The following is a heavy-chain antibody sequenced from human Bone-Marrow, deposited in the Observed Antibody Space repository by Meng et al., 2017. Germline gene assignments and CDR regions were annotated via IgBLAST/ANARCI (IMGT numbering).Heavy chain of an antibody. CDR2: ISAYNGNT. D-gene: IGHD6-13*01. CDR1: GYTFTSYG. Sequence: ASVTVSCQASGYTFTSYGISWVRQAPGQGLEWMGWISAYNGNTNYAQKLQGRVTMTTDTSTSTAYMELRSLRSDDTAVYNCARERHYGYSSRRFDPWGQGTLVTVSS. CDR3: ARERHYGYSSRRFDP. V-gene: IGHV1-18*01. J-gene: IGHJ5*02.